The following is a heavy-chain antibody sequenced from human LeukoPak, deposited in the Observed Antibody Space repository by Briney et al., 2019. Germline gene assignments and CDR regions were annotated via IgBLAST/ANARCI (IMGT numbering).Heavy chain of an antibody. CDR2: ISGSGGST. Sequence: GGSLRLSCAASGFSFSSYALSWVRQAPGKGLEWVSGISGSGGSTYYADSVKGRFTISRDNSKNTLYLQMNSLRAEDTAVYYCAREWYGSGSSYYFDYWGQGTLVTVSS. CDR1: GFSFSSYA. D-gene: IGHD3-10*01. CDR3: AREWYGSGSSYYFDY. V-gene: IGHV3-23*01. J-gene: IGHJ4*02.